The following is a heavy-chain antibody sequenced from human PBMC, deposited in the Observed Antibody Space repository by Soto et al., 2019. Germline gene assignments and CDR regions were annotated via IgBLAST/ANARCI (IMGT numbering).Heavy chain of an antibody. D-gene: IGHD4-17*01. CDR2: IYSGGTT. CDR1: GFTVSSNY. J-gene: IGHJ4*02. CDR3: ARGHGDYMEGYYLDY. V-gene: IGHV3-53*02. Sequence: EVQLVETGGGLIQPGGSLRLSCAASGFTVSSNYMSWVRQAPGKGLECVSVIYSGGTTYYADSVKGRFAISRDNSKNTLFLQMNSLRAEDTAVYYCARGHGDYMEGYYLDYWGQGTLVTVSS.